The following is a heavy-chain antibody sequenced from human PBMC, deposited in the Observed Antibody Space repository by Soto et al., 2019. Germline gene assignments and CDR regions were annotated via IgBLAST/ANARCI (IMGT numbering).Heavy chain of an antibody. D-gene: IGHD4-17*01. J-gene: IGHJ6*02. V-gene: IGHV1-69*12. CDR2: IIPIFGTA. CDR1: GGTFSSYA. Sequence: QVQLVQSGAEVKKPGSSVKVSCKASGGTFSSYAISWVRQAPGQGLEWMGGIIPIFGTANYAQKFQGRVTITADESTSTAYMELSSLRSEDTAVYYCARYGGGPARAAYYYYYGMDVWGQGTTFTVSS. CDR3: ARYGGGPARAAYYYYYGMDV.